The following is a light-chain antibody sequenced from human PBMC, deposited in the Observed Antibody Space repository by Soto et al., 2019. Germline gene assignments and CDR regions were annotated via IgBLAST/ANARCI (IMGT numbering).Light chain of an antibody. V-gene: IGLV2-14*01. CDR3: SSYTSSSTYV. CDR1: SSDVGGYNY. J-gene: IGLJ1*01. Sequence: QSARTQPASVSGSPGQSITISCTGTSSDVGGYNYVSWYQQHPGKAPKLMIYDVSNRPSGVSNRFSGSKSGSTASLTISGLQAEDEPDYYCSSYTSSSTYVFGTGTKVTVL. CDR2: DVS.